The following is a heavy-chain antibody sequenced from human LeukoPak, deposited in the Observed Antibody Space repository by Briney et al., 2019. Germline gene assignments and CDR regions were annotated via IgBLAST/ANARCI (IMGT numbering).Heavy chain of an antibody. Sequence: GGPLRLSCAASGFTFSSYWMHWVRQAPGKGLVWVSLINTDGSTTSYADSVKGRFTISRDNAKNTLYLQMISLRAEDTAVYYCARDLTRGADHWGQGTLVTVSS. CDR3: ARDLTRGADH. V-gene: IGHV3-74*01. CDR1: GFTFSSYW. J-gene: IGHJ4*02. CDR2: INTDGSTT. D-gene: IGHD1-14*01.